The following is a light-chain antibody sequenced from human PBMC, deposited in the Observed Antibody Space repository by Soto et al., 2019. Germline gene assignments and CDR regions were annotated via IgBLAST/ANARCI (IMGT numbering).Light chain of an antibody. CDR3: QQYGSSPQT. Sequence: EIVLTQSPGTLSLSPGERATLSCRASQSVTRSYLAWYQQKPGQAPRLLIYGASIRATGIPDRFSGSGSGTDFTLTISRLEPEDFAVYYCQQYGSSPQTFGLGTKLEIK. V-gene: IGKV3-20*01. CDR2: GAS. J-gene: IGKJ2*01. CDR1: QSVTRSY.